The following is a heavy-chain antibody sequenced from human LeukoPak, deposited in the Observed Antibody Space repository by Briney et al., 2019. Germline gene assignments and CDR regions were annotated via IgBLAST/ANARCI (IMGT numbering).Heavy chain of an antibody. J-gene: IGHJ4*02. D-gene: IGHD1-26*01. Sequence: GGSLRLSCAASGFTFSSYAMSWVRQAPGKGLEWVSAISGSGGSTYYADSVEGRFTISRDNSKNTLYLQMNSLRAEDTAVYYCAKHRSGNYAFDYWGQGTLVTVSS. CDR1: GFTFSSYA. CDR2: ISGSGGST. CDR3: AKHRSGNYAFDY. V-gene: IGHV3-23*01.